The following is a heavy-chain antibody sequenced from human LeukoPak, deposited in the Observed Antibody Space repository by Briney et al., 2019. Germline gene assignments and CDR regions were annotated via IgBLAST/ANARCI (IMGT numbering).Heavy chain of an antibody. CDR1: GFTFSSYA. J-gene: IGHJ4*02. Sequence: PAGSLRLSCAASGFTFSSYAMSWVRQAPGKGLEWVSTISESGGSTYYADSVKGRFTISRDNSKNTLYLQMNSLRAEDTAVYYCAKPMGVALFDHWGQGTLVTVSS. V-gene: IGHV3-23*01. CDR2: ISESGGST. D-gene: IGHD3-16*01. CDR3: AKPMGVALFDH.